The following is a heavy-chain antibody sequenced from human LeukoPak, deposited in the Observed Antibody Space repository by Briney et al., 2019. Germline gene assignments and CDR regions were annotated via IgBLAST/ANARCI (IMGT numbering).Heavy chain of an antibody. V-gene: IGHV3-30-3*01. CDR1: GFTFSSYA. D-gene: IGHD2-15*01. J-gene: IGHJ4*02. Sequence: GRSLRLSCEASGFTFSSYAMHWVRKAPGKGLEGVAVISYDGSNKYYADSVKGRFTISRDNSKNTLYLQMNSLRAEDTAVYYCAMEQRKYSAGFTIDYWGQGTLVTVSS. CDR2: ISYDGSNK. CDR3: AMEQRKYSAGFTIDY.